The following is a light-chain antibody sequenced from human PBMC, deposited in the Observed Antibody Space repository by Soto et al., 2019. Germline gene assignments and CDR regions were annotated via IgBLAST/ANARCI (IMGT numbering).Light chain of an antibody. J-gene: IGLJ2*01. CDR3: QSYDSSLVI. CDR2: ANI. V-gene: IGLV1-40*01. Sequence: QSVPTQPPSVSGAPGQRVTISCTGSRSNIGAGYDVHWYQQLPGIAPKLLIFANINRPSGVPDRFSGSKSGTSASLAITGLQAEDEADYYCQSYDSSLVIFGGGTKVTVL. CDR1: RSNIGAGYD.